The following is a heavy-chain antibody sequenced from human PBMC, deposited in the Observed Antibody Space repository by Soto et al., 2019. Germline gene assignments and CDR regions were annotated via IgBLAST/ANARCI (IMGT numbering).Heavy chain of an antibody. CDR1: GGSISSSSYY. CDR3: ARQLMVRGVDDAFDI. V-gene: IGHV4-39*01. D-gene: IGHD3-10*01. CDR2: IYYSGST. Sequence: SSETLSLTCTVSGGSISSSSYYWGWIRQPPGKGLEWIGSIYYSGSTYYNPSLKSRVTISVDTSKNQFSLKLSSVTAADTAVYYCARQLMVRGVDDAFDIWGQGTMVTVSS. J-gene: IGHJ3*02.